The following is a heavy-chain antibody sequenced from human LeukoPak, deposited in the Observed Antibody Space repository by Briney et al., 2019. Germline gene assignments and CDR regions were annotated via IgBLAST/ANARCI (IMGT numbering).Heavy chain of an antibody. V-gene: IGHV3-43*02. CDR2: ISGDGGST. D-gene: IGHD2-15*01. CDR1: GFTFYDYA. CDR3: AKDKEDYYFDY. Sequence: GGSLRLSCAASGFTFYDYAMHWVRHAPGKGLEWVSLISGDGGSTYYADSVKGRFTISRENSKNSLYLQMNSLRTEDTALYYCAKDKEDYYFDYWGQGTLVTVSS. J-gene: IGHJ4*02.